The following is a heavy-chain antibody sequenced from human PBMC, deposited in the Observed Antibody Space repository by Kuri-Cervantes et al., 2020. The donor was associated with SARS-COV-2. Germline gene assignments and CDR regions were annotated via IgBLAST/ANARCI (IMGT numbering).Heavy chain of an antibody. CDR1: GGTFSSYA. D-gene: IGHD6-6*01. Sequence: ASVKVSCKASGGTFSSYAISWVRQAPGQGLEWMGWISAYNGNTNYAQKPQGRVTMTTDTSTITAYMELRSLRSDDTAVYYCARDADKLYSSSSLTPRADYWGQGTLVTVSS. J-gene: IGHJ4*02. CDR3: ARDADKLYSSSSLTPRADY. V-gene: IGHV1-18*01. CDR2: ISAYNGNT.